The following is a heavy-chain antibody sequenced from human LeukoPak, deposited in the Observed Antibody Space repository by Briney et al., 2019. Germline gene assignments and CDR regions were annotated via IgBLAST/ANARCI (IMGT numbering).Heavy chain of an antibody. V-gene: IGHV4-34*01. J-gene: IGHJ4*02. CDR3: ARDRYSSGCYYFDY. CDR1: GGSFSGYY. CDR2: INHSGST. D-gene: IGHD6-19*01. Sequence: SETLSLTCAVYGGSFSGYYWSWIRQPPGKGLEWIGEINHSGSTNYNPSLKSRVTISVDTSKNQFSLKLSSVTAADTAVYYCARDRYSSGCYYFDYWGQGTLVTVS.